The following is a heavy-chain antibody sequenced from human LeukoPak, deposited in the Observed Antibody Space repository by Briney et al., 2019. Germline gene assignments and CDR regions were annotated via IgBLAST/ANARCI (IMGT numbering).Heavy chain of an antibody. CDR2: TYYRSKGYN. CDR3: ARGLDSSGWYGWYFDL. CDR1: GDSVSSNSAA. J-gene: IGHJ2*01. V-gene: IGHV6-1*01. Sequence: SQTLSLTCAISGDSVSSNSAAWDWIRQSPSRGLEWLGRTYYRSKGYNDYAVAVKSRRTINPDTSKNQSSLQLNSVTPEDTAVYYCARGLDSSGWYGWYFDLWGRGTLVTVSS. D-gene: IGHD6-19*01.